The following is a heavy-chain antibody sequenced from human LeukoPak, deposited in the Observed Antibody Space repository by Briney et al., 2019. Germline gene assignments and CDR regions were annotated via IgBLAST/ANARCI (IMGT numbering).Heavy chain of an antibody. CDR1: GGSFSGYY. CDR3: ARGRRAGLLRFLEWLSYYFDY. J-gene: IGHJ4*02. D-gene: IGHD3-3*01. V-gene: IGHV4-34*01. CDR2: INHSGST. Sequence: PSETLSLTCAVYGGSFSGYYWSWIRQPPGKGLEWIGEINHSGSTNYNPSLKSRVTISVDTSKNQFSLKLSSVTAADTAVYYCARGRRAGLLRFLEWLSYYFDYWGQGTLVTVSP.